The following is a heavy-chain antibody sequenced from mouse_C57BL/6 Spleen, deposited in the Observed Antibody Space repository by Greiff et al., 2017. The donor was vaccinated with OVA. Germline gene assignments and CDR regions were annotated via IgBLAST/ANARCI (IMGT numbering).Heavy chain of an antibody. D-gene: IGHD4-1*01. Sequence: VQLQQPGAELVMPGASVKLSCKASGYTFTSYWMHWVKQRPGQDLEWIGEIDPSDSYTNYNQKFKGKSTLTVDKSSSTAYMQLSSLTSEDSAVYYCARPKTGTSFYFDYWGQGTTLTVSS. V-gene: IGHV1-69*01. CDR1: GYTFTSYW. CDR2: IDPSDSYT. J-gene: IGHJ2*01. CDR3: ARPKTGTSFYFDY.